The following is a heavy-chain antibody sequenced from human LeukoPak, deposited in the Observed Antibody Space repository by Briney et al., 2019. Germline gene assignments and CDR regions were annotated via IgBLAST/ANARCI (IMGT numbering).Heavy chain of an antibody. CDR3: ARDLRRGGYNWGCHH. Sequence: ASVKVSCKASGYTFTNYYMHWVRQAPGQGLEWVGMITSSGGDTTYAQKFKGRVTMTRDTSTRTVYMEVSSLTSEDTAVYYCARDLRRGGYNWGCHHWGQGTLVTVSS. D-gene: IGHD5-24*01. V-gene: IGHV1-46*01. J-gene: IGHJ5*02. CDR2: ITSSGGDT. CDR1: GYTFTNYY.